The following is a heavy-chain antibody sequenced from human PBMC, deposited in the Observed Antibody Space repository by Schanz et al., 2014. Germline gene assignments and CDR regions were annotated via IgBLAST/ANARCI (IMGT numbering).Heavy chain of an antibody. Sequence: QVQLVESGGGVVQPGGSLTLSCAASGFTFSSYGMHWVRQAPGKGLEWVAVIWYDGNNKYYADSVKGRFTISRDNSKNILYLQMNSLRAEDTALYYCAKDPHKDYGGKPQTFDIWGQGTMVTVSS. V-gene: IGHV3-33*06. CDR3: AKDPHKDYGGKPQTFDI. CDR2: IWYDGNNK. CDR1: GFTFSSYG. D-gene: IGHD4-17*01. J-gene: IGHJ3*02.